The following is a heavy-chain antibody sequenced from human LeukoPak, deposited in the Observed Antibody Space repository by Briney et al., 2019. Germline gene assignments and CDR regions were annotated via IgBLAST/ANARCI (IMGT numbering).Heavy chain of an antibody. V-gene: IGHV1-2*02. Sequence: GASVKVSCKASGYTFTGYYMHWVRQAPGQGLEWMGWINPNSGGTNYARKFQGRVTMTRDTSISTAYMELSRLRSDDTAVYYCARPGRDGYLNAFDIWGQGTMVTVSS. J-gene: IGHJ3*02. D-gene: IGHD5-24*01. CDR3: ARPGRDGYLNAFDI. CDR2: INPNSGGT. CDR1: GYTFTGYY.